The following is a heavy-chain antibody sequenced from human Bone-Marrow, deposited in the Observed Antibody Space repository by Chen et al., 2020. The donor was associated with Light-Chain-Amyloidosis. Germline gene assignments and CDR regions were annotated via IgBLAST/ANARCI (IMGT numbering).Heavy chain of an antibody. V-gene: IGHV4-34*02. D-gene: IGHD3-10*01. Sequence: QVRLQQWGAGLLKPSETLSLTCAVYGGSFTSGYYWNWIRQSQQKGLEWIGEINYSEATTNYNPPLEGRVTMSLDTSKNQFSLNLTAVTAAETAVYFWARIGENYLRRDAFDRWGQGTKVIVSS. CDR3: ARIGENYLRRDAFDR. J-gene: IGHJ3*02. CDR1: GGSFTSGYY. CDR2: INYSEATT.